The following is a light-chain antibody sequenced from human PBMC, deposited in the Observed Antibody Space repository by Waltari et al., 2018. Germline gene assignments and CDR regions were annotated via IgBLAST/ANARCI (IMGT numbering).Light chain of an antibody. CDR3: QQYNSWPYT. V-gene: IGKV3-15*01. CDR2: GAT. CDR1: QSVSRN. J-gene: IGKJ2*01. Sequence: EVVMTQSPGSLSVSQGESATLSCRASQSVSRNLPWYQQRPGQAPRLLIYGATTRAAGVPARFGGSGSGTELSLTISSLQSEEFAVYFCQQYNSWPYTFGQGTRLEIK.